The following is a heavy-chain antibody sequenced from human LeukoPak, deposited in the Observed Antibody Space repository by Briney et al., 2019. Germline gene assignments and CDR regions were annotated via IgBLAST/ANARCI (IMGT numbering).Heavy chain of an antibody. Sequence: KPSETLSLTCTVSGGSISSGSYYWGWIRQPPGKGVEWIGSIYYSGSTYYNPSLKSRVTRSVDTSKNQLSLKLSSVTATDTAVYYCARLDYGDHDYWRQGTLVTVSS. CDR1: GGSISSGSYY. D-gene: IGHD4-17*01. V-gene: IGHV4-39*01. J-gene: IGHJ4*02. CDR3: ARLDYGDHDY. CDR2: IYYSGST.